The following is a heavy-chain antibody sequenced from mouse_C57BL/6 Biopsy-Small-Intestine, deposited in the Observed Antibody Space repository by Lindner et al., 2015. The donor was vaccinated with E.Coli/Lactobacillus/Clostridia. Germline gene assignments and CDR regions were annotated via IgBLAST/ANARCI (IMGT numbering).Heavy chain of an antibody. Sequence: VQLQESGPELVKPGDSVKISCKASGYSFSGYFMNWVMQSHGKSLEWIGRINPYNGDTFYNQKFKGKATLTVNKSSSTAYMELRSLTSEDSAVYHCAAEGYNFDHWGQGTTLTVSS. CDR2: INPYNGDT. CDR3: AAEGYNFDH. V-gene: IGHV1-20*01. J-gene: IGHJ2*01. D-gene: IGHD2-2*01. CDR1: GYSFSGYF.